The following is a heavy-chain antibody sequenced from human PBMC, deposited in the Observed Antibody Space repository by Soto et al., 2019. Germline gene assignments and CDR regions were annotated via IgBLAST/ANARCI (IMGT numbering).Heavy chain of an antibody. D-gene: IGHD3-16*01. V-gene: IGHV3-30*18. CDR3: AKEKGPYDYVPDI. J-gene: IGHJ3*02. CDR2: ISYDGSNK. CDR1: GFTFSSYG. Sequence: PGGSLRLSCAASGFTFSSYGMHWVRQAPGKGLEWVAVISYDGSNKYYADSVKGRFTISRDNSKNTLYLQMNSLRAEDTAVYYCAKEKGPYDYVPDIWGQGTMVTVSS.